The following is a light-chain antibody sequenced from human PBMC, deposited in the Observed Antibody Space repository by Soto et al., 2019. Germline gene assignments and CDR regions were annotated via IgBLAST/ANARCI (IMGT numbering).Light chain of an antibody. CDR2: NDN. CDR1: NADIGSHT. V-gene: IGLV1-44*01. CDR3: AAWDDSSNGWM. J-gene: IGLJ3*02. Sequence: QPVLTQPPSASGTPGQRVTISCSGSNADIGSHTVNWYQQLPGTAPKVVIYNDNQRPSGVPDRFSGSKSGTSASLAISGPQSEDEADYYCAAWDDSSNGWMFGGGTKLTVL.